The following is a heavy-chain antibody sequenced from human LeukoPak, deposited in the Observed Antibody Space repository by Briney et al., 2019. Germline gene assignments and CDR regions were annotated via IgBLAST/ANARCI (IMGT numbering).Heavy chain of an antibody. CDR1: GFTFSNFW. Sequence: GGSLRLSCAASGFTFSNFWMHWVRQAPGKGLVWVALIYGDGSFTRYADSVKGRFTISRDNSKNTLYLQMNSLRAEDTAVYYCAKLGQHDYWGQGTLVTVSS. CDR2: IYGDGSFT. D-gene: IGHD4-23*01. J-gene: IGHJ4*02. CDR3: AKLGQHDY. V-gene: IGHV3-74*01.